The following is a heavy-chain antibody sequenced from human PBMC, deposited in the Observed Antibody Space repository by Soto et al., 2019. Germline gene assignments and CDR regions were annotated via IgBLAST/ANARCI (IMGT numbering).Heavy chain of an antibody. CDR1: GGSISSGDYY. Sequence: SETLSLTCTVSGGSISSGDYYWSWIRQPPGKGLEWIGYIYYSGSTYYSPSLKSRVTISVDTSKNQFSLKLSSVTAADTAVYYCARDLLKGPFDYWGQGTLVTVSS. CDR3: ARDLLKGPFDY. V-gene: IGHV4-30-4*01. D-gene: IGHD3-10*01. J-gene: IGHJ4*02. CDR2: IYYSGST.